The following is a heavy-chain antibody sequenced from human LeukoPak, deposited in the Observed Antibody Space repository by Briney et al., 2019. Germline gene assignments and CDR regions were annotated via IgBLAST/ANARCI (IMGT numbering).Heavy chain of an antibody. CDR2: IQNDGSNT. V-gene: IGHV3-30*02. Sequence: GGSLRLSCAASGFTFSDYGMNWVRQTPGKGLEWLDFIQNDGSNTFYADSVKGRFTISRDNSKSTLYLQMTSLRVEDTAVYYCARAHLWGSFDAFDIWGQGTMVTVSS. D-gene: IGHD3-16*01. CDR1: GFTFSDYG. J-gene: IGHJ3*02. CDR3: ARAHLWGSFDAFDI.